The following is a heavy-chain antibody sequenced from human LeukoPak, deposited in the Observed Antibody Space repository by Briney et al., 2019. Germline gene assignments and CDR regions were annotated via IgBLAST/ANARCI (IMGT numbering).Heavy chain of an antibody. D-gene: IGHD3-3*01. CDR2: IYYSGST. CDR3: AAQGVPYYDFWSGYQNWFDP. V-gene: IGHV4-31*03. CDR1: GGSISSGGYY. Sequence: SETLSLTCTVPGGSISSGGYYWSWIRQHPGKGLEWIGYIYYSGSTYYNPSLKSRVTISVDTSKNQFSLKLSSVTAADTAVYYCAAQGVPYYDFWSGYQNWFDPWGQGTLVTVSS. J-gene: IGHJ5*02.